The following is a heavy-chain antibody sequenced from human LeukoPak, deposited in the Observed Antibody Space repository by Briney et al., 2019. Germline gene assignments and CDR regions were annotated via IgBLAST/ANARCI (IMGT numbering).Heavy chain of an antibody. Sequence: SETLSLTCAVYGGSFSGYYWSWTRQPPGKGLEWIGEINHSGSTNYNPSLKSRVTISVDTSKNQFSLKLSSVTAADTAVYYCAREGSIAARPRANYMDVWGKGTTVTVSS. CDR2: INHSGST. CDR1: GGSFSGYY. D-gene: IGHD6-6*01. CDR3: AREGSIAARPRANYMDV. J-gene: IGHJ6*03. V-gene: IGHV4-34*01.